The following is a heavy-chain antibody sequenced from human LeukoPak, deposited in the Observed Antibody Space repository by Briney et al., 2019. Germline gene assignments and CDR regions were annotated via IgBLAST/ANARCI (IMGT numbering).Heavy chain of an antibody. CDR1: GGSISSSSYY. CDR2: IYYSGST. Sequence: PSETLSLTCTVSGGSISSSSYYWGWIRQPPGKGLEWIGSIYYSGSTYYNPSPKSRVTISVDTSKNQFSLKLSSVTAADTAVYYCARLTKYSRGWGNWGQGTLVTVSS. CDR3: ARLTKYSRGWGN. D-gene: IGHD6-19*01. V-gene: IGHV4-39*01. J-gene: IGHJ4*02.